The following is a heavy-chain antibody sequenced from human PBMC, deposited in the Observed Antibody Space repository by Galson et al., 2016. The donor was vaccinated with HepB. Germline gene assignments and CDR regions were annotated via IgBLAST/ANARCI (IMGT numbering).Heavy chain of an antibody. J-gene: IGHJ4*02. Sequence: LSLTCTVSGDSISSYFWSWIRQPPGKGLEWIGYIYNSGTTIYNPSLKSRVTISVDTSKNQFSLKLSSVTAADTAVYYCARARRGYSYGYDYFDSWGQGTLVTVSS. D-gene: IGHD5-18*01. V-gene: IGHV4-59*01. CDR2: IYNSGTT. CDR3: ARARRGYSYGYDYFDS. CDR1: GDSISSYF.